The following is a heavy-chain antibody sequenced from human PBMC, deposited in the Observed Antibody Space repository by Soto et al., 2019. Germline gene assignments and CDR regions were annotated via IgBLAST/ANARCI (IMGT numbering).Heavy chain of an antibody. CDR3: AKSRDGYSFYYYYGMDV. D-gene: IGHD4-4*01. CDR2: ILHDGSNE. Sequence: PGGSLRLSCAAPGFTFSNYSMHWVRQAPGKGLEWVALILHDGSNEYYADSVMGRFTISRDNSKNTLYLQMNSLRGDDTAVYYCAKSRDGYSFYYYYGMDVWGHGTTVTSSS. V-gene: IGHV3-30*18. J-gene: IGHJ6*02. CDR1: GFTFSNYS.